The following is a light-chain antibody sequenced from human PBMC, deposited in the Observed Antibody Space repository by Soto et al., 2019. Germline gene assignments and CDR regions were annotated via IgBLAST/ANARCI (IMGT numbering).Light chain of an antibody. CDR3: QQRSNWPPIT. J-gene: IGKJ5*01. Sequence: EIVLTQSPATLSLSPGERATLSCRASQSVSSFLACYQQKPGQAPRLLIYDAANRATGIPARFSGSGSGTDVTLPISSLEAEDFAVYYCQQRSNWPPITFGQGTRLEIK. V-gene: IGKV3-11*01. CDR1: QSVSSF. CDR2: DAA.